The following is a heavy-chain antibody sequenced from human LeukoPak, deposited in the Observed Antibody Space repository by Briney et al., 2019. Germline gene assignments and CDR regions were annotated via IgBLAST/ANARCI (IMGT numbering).Heavy chain of an antibody. J-gene: IGHJ4*02. D-gene: IGHD6-13*01. Sequence: GSVKVPCKASGYTFTSYGISWVRQAPGQGLEWMGWISAYNGNTNYAQKLQGRVTMTTDTSTSTAYMELRSLRSDDTAVYYCARDSEAAAGTETDYWGQGTLVTVSS. CDR3: ARDSEAAAGTETDY. CDR1: GYTFTSYG. V-gene: IGHV1-18*01. CDR2: ISAYNGNT.